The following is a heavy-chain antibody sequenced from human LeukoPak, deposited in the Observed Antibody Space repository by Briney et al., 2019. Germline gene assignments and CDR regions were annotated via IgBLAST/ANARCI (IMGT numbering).Heavy chain of an antibody. CDR1: GFTFRNYA. Sequence: PGGSLRLSCAASGFTFRNYAIHWVRQAPGRGLEWVAAISYDGNSQHYGAPVKGRFTISRDNSKNTVYLQINTLRTDDAAIYYCAKPYPTLTTSAVLDNWGQGTLVTVSS. CDR3: AKPYPTLTTSAVLDN. D-gene: IGHD1-1*01. V-gene: IGHV3-30*18. J-gene: IGHJ4*02. CDR2: ISYDGNSQ.